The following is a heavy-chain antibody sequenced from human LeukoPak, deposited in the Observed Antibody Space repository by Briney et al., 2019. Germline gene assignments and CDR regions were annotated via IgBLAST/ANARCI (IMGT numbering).Heavy chain of an antibody. CDR3: ARDRYYYDSSGYRFDP. CDR1: GGSISSYY. D-gene: IGHD3-22*01. J-gene: IGHJ5*02. CDR2: IYTSGST. Sequence: PSETLSPTCTVSGGSISSYYWSWIRQPAGKGLEWIGRIYTSGSTNYNPSLKSRVTMSVDTSKNQFSLKLSSVTAADTAVYYCARDRYYYDSSGYRFDPWGQGTLVTVSS. V-gene: IGHV4-4*07.